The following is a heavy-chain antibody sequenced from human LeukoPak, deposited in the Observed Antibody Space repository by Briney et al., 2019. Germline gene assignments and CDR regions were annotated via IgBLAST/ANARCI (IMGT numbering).Heavy chain of an antibody. Sequence: SETLSLTCSVSGDSISYFYWSWIRQAAGKGLEWIGRISSSGSTDYNASLKSRVTMSVDTSKNQLSLKVISVTAADTAVYYCARDLSWGSFSGWGQGTLVTVSS. CDR1: GDSISYFY. CDR2: ISSSGST. CDR3: ARDLSWGSFSG. D-gene: IGHD3-16*01. V-gene: IGHV4-4*07. J-gene: IGHJ4*02.